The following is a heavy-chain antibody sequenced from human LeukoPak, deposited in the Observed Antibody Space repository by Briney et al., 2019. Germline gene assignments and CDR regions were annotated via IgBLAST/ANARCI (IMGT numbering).Heavy chain of an antibody. J-gene: IGHJ4*02. CDR2: ITSSSSYI. CDR1: GSTFSSYN. V-gene: IGHV3-21*04. CDR3: AKSNYFDSGGYYFFDY. Sequence: GGSLRLSCAASGSTFSSYNMNWVRQAPGKGLEWVSSITSSSSYIYYADSVKGRFTISRDNTKNSLYLQMNSLRAEDTAVYYCAKSNYFDSGGYYFFDYWGQGTLVTVSS. D-gene: IGHD3-22*01.